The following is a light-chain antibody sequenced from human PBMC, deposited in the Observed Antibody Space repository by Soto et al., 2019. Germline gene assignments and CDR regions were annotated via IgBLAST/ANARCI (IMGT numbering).Light chain of an antibody. CDR3: LQYSSHSWT. CDR1: QGISSY. Sequence: AIRMTQSPSSFSASTGDRVTITCRASQGISSYLAWYQQKPGKAPKLLIYAASTLQSGVPSRFSGSGSGTEFTLTISRLQPDDVATYYCLQYSSHSWTFGQGTKVDIK. V-gene: IGKV1-8*01. CDR2: AAS. J-gene: IGKJ1*01.